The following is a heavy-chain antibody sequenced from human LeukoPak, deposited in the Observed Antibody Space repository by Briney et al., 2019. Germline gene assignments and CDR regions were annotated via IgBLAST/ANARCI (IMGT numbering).Heavy chain of an antibody. Sequence: GASVKVSCKASGYTFTSYGISWVRQAPGQGLEWMGWISAYNGNTNYAQKLQGRVTMTTDTSTGTAYMELRSLRSDDTAVYYCARDIAAAGRLYYYYYGMDVCGQGTTVTVSS. J-gene: IGHJ6*02. CDR3: ARDIAAAGRLYYYYYGMDV. CDR2: ISAYNGNT. V-gene: IGHV1-18*01. CDR1: GYTFTSYG. D-gene: IGHD6-13*01.